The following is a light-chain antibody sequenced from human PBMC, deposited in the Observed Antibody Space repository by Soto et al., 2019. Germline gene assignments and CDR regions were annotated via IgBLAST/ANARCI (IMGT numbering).Light chain of an antibody. V-gene: IGKV1-6*01. CDR1: QGVGND. CDR3: VQDYDYPWT. Sequence: AIQMTQSPSSLSASVGDRVTVTCRASQGVGNDLGWYQHKPGKAPKLLILAASTLQTGVPSRFSGSGSGTDFTLTISGLQAEDSATYYCVQDYDYPWTFGQGTKVEVK. J-gene: IGKJ1*01. CDR2: AAS.